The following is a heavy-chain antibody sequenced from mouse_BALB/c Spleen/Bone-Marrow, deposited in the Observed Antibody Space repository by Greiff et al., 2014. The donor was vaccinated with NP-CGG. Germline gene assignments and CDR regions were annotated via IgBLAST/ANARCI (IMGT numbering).Heavy chain of an antibody. Sequence: EVQVVESGGGLVQPGGSLKLSCAASGFTFSSYTMSWVRQTPEKRLEWVAYISNGGGSTYYPDTVKGRFTISRDNAKNTPYLQMSSLKSEDTAMYYCARHVGNPYAMDYWGQGTSVTVSS. D-gene: IGHD3-1*01. CDR2: ISNGGGST. J-gene: IGHJ4*01. CDR3: ARHVGNPYAMDY. V-gene: IGHV5-12-2*01. CDR1: GFTFSSYT.